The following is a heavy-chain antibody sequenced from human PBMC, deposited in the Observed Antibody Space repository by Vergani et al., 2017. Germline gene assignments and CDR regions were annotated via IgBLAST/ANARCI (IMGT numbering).Heavy chain of an antibody. CDR1: GYTFTSYA. Sequence: QVQLVQSGSELKKPGASVKVSCKASGYTFTSYAMNWVRQAPGQRLEWMGWINADNGNTKYSQKFQGRVTITRDTSASTAYMELSSLRSEDTAVFYCAREIITADGTHLSYFDYWGQGTLVTVSS. J-gene: IGHJ4*02. V-gene: IGHV1-3*01. D-gene: IGHD3-10*01. CDR2: INADNGNT. CDR3: AREIITADGTHLSYFDY.